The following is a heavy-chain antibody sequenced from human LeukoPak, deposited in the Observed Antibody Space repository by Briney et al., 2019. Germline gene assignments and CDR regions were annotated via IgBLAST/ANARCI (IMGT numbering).Heavy chain of an antibody. D-gene: IGHD3-10*01. V-gene: IGHV3-30*03. CDR3: ARDLSPVVRASPMGY. Sequence: PGTSLRLSCAASGFTFTNYGMHWVRQAPGKGLEWVALITYDGYYKYYSDSVKGRFTISSDTSQNTLYLQMNRLRAEDTAVYYCARDLSPVVRASPMGYWGQGTPVTVSS. CDR1: GFTFTNYG. J-gene: IGHJ4*02. CDR2: ITYDGYYK.